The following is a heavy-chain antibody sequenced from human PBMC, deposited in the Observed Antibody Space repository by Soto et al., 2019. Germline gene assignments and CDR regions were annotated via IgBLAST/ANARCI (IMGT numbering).Heavy chain of an antibody. Sequence: QLQLQESGPGLVKPLETLSLTCTVSGGSISSSSYYWGWIRQPPGKGLEWIGSIYYSGSTYYNPSIKSRVTISVDTSKNQFSLKLSSVTAADTAVYYCARHQRVDYDYIWGSYRYHWFDPWGQGTLVTVSS. D-gene: IGHD3-16*02. CDR3: ARHQRVDYDYIWGSYRYHWFDP. CDR2: IYYSGST. J-gene: IGHJ5*02. CDR1: GGSISSSSYY. V-gene: IGHV4-39*01.